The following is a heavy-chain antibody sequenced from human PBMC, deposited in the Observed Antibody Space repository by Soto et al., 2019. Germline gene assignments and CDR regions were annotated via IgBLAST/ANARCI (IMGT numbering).Heavy chain of an antibody. CDR1: GGTFSSYA. CDR3: ARGVTMVRGVWNWFDP. J-gene: IGHJ5*02. CDR2: IIPIFGTA. D-gene: IGHD3-10*01. V-gene: IGHV1-69*13. Sequence: ASVKVSCKASGGTFSSYAISWVRQAPGQGLEWMGGIIPIFGTANYAQKFQGRVTITADESTSTAYMELSSLRSEDTAVYYCARGVTMVRGVWNWFDPWGQGTLVTVSS.